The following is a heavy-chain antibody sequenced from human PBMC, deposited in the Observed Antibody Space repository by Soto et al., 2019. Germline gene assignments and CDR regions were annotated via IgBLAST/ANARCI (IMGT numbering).Heavy chain of an antibody. Sequence: EVQLVETGGDLIQPGGSLRLSCAASGFTVSSDSMTWVRQAPGKGLEWISIIYSDNNTDYADSVKGRFSISRDTSKNMLYLQMNSLRAEDTAEYYCARHWSAMGVWGQGTTVTVSS. CDR3: ARHWSAMGV. CDR2: IYSDNNT. CDR1: GFTVSSDS. J-gene: IGHJ6*02. V-gene: IGHV3-53*02. D-gene: IGHD2-8*02.